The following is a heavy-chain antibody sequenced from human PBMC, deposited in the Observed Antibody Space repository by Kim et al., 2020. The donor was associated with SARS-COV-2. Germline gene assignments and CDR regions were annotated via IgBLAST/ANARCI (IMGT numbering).Heavy chain of an antibody. CDR1: GGTFSSYA. V-gene: IGHV1-69*04. Sequence: SVKVSCKASGGTFSSYAISWVRQAPGQGLEWMGRIIPILGIANYAQKFQGRVTITADKSTSTAYMELSSLRSEDTAVYYCARDLGYCSGGSCYWVWAPEQDAYGMDVWGQGTTVTVSS. D-gene: IGHD2-15*01. J-gene: IGHJ6*02. CDR2: IIPILGIA. CDR3: ARDLGYCSGGSCYWVWAPEQDAYGMDV.